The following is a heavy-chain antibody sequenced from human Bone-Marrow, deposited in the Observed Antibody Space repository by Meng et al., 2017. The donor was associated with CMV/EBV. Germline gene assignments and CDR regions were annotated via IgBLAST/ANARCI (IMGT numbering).Heavy chain of an antibody. CDR3: ARDRSSSWYPDFDH. CDR2: ISSSSSYI. V-gene: IGHV3-21*01. CDR1: GFTFSSYS. Sequence: EVQLVESGGGLVKHGGSLSLSCAASGFTFSSYSMNWVRQAPGKGLEWVSSISSSSSYIYYADSVKGRFTISRDNAKNSLYLQMNSLRAEDTAVYYCARDRSSSWYPDFDHWGQGPLVTVAS. D-gene: IGHD6-13*01. J-gene: IGHJ4*02.